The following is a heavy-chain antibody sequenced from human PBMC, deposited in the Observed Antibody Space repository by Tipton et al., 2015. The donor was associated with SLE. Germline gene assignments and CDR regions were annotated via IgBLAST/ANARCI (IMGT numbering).Heavy chain of an antibody. V-gene: IGHV3-30*03. CDR2: ISYDGRNK. CDR1: GFSFSDYG. CDR3: ARAPDPYRSGYPYYFDY. J-gene: IGHJ4*02. D-gene: IGHD3-3*01. Sequence: SLRLSCAASGFSFSDYGIHWVRQSPGKGLEWVAVISYDGRNKFYADSVKGRFTISRDTSSNTMYLQMNSLREDDTAVYFCARAPDPYRSGYPYYFDYWGQGNLVTVSS.